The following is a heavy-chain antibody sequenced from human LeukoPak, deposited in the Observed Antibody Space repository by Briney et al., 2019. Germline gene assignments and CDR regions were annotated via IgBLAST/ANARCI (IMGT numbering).Heavy chain of an antibody. D-gene: IGHD3-22*01. J-gene: IGHJ3*02. CDR3: ARDTPPRDTYYYDSSGYYLGAFDI. CDR1: GGSISSYY. CDR2: IYYSGST. Sequence: SETLSLTCTVSGGSISSYYWSWIRQPPGKGLEWIGYIYYSGSTNYNPSLKSRVTISVDTSKNQFSLKLSPVTAADTAVYYCARDTPPRDTYYYDSSGYYLGAFDIWGQGTMVTVSS. V-gene: IGHV4-59*01.